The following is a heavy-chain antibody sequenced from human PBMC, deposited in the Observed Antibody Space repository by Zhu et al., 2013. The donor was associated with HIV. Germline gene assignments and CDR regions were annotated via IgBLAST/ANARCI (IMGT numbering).Heavy chain of an antibody. J-gene: IGHJ6*02. CDR3: ARARITMVRGTYYYYGMDV. V-gene: IGHV1-69*02. D-gene: IGHD3-10*01. CDR1: GGTFSSYT. CDR2: IIPILGIA. Sequence: QVQLVQSGAEVKKPGSSVKVSCKASGGTFSSYTISWVRQAPGQGLEWMGRIIPILGIANYAQKFQGRVTITADKSTSTAYMELSSLRSEDTAVYYCARARITMVRGTYYYYGMDVWGQGTTVTVSS.